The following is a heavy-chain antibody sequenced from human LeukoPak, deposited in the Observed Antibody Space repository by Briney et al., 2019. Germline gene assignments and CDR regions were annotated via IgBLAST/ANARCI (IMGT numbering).Heavy chain of an antibody. V-gene: IGHV4-59*01. CDR1: GGSISHYY. Sequence: SETLSLTCTVSGGSISHYYWSWIRQPPGKGPEWIGYIYYTGTTNYNPSLKSRVTISVDTSKNQFSLKLNSETAADTAVYYCAREDPQTKVPEGMDVWGQGTTVTVSS. CDR2: IYYTGTT. J-gene: IGHJ6*02. CDR3: AREDPQTKVPEGMDV. D-gene: IGHD4/OR15-4a*01.